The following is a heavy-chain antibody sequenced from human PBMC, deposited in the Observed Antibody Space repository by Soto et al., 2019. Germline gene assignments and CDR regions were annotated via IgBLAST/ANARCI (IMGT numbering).Heavy chain of an antibody. Sequence: SGPTLVNPTQTLTLTCTFSGFSLSTSGVGVGWIRQPPGKALEWLALIYWDDDKRYSPSLKSRLTITKETSKNQVVLTMTNMDPVDTATYYCAHSLIPNWGSRGAFDYWGQGTLVTVSS. J-gene: IGHJ4*02. D-gene: IGHD7-27*01. CDR3: AHSLIPNWGSRGAFDY. CDR2: IYWDDDK. CDR1: GFSLSTSGVG. V-gene: IGHV2-5*02.